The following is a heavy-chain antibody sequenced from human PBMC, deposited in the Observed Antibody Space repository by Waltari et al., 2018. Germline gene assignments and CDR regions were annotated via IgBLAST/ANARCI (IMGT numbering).Heavy chain of an antibody. J-gene: IGHJ4*02. V-gene: IGHV4-38-2*01. CDR3: ARHTLEVYYFDY. CDR2: SYHSGST. CDR1: GYSISSGYY. D-gene: IGHD2-8*02. Sequence: QVQLQESGPGLVKPSETLSLTCAVSGYSISSGYYWGWIRQPPGKGLEWIGSSYHSGSTYYNPSLKSRVTISVDTSKNQFSLKLSSVTAADTAVYYCARHTLEVYYFDYWGQGTLVTVSS.